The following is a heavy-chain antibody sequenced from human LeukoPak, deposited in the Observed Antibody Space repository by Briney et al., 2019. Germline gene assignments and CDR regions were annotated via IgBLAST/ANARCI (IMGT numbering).Heavy chain of an antibody. V-gene: IGHV4-34*01. CDR1: VGSFSGYY. J-gene: IGHJ4*02. D-gene: IGHD3-22*01. Sequence: SETLSLTCAVYVGSFSGYYWSWIRQPPGKGLEWIGEINHSGSTNYNPSLKSRVTISVDTSKKQFSLKLSSATAADTAVYYCVTYYYGSSAPKRNYWGQGILVTVSS. CDR2: INHSGST. CDR3: VTYYYGSSAPKRNY.